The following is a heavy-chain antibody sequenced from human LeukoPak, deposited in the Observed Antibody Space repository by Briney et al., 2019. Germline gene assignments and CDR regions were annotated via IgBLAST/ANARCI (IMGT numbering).Heavy chain of an antibody. Sequence: GGSLRLSCAPSGFTFSRYPMHWVRQAPGKGLEHVSAITSNGGSTYYANSVKGRFTISRDNSKNTLYLQMGSLRAEDMAVYYCAREGPSTTVTDGAFDIWGQGTMVTVSS. J-gene: IGHJ3*02. V-gene: IGHV3-64*01. CDR2: ITSNGGST. CDR3: AREGPSTTVTDGAFDI. CDR1: GFTFSRYP. D-gene: IGHD4-17*01.